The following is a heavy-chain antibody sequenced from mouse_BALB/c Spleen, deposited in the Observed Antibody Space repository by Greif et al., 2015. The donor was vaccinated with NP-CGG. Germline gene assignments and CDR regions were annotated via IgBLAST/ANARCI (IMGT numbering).Heavy chain of an antibody. J-gene: IGHJ4*01. Sequence: QVQLQQSGAELVRPGTSVKVSCKASGYAFTNYLIEWVKQRPGQGLEWIGVINPGSGGTNYNEKFKGKATLTADKSSSTAYMQLSSLTSDDSAVYFCARPITTVVAPYAMDYWGQGTSVTVSS. V-gene: IGHV1-54*01. CDR1: GYAFTNYL. CDR3: ARPITTVVAPYAMDY. D-gene: IGHD1-1*01. CDR2: INPGSGGT.